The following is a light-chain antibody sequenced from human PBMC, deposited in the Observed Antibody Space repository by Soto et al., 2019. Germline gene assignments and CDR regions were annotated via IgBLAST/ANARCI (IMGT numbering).Light chain of an antibody. CDR3: QHGYSPPLP. Sequence: DIQMTQSPSSLSASVGDRVTITCRASQSISTYLHWYQQKPGKAPNLLIYAASTLQSGVPSRFSGSGSGTDFTLTISSLQPEDFATYFCQHGYSPPLPVGGGTKLDSK. CDR2: AAS. J-gene: IGKJ4*01. V-gene: IGKV1-39*01. CDR1: QSISTY.